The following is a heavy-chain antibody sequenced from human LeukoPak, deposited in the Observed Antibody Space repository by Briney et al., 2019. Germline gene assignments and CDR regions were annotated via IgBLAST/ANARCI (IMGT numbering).Heavy chain of an antibody. CDR1: GFTFSSYW. Sequence: PGGSLRLSCAASGFTFSSYWMSWVRQAPGKGLEWVANIKQDGSEKYYVDSVKGRFTISRDNAENSLYLQMNSLRAEDTAVYYCARFPPFITGKYWYFDLWGRGTLVTVSS. D-gene: IGHD1-20*01. V-gene: IGHV3-7*01. CDR2: IKQDGSEK. J-gene: IGHJ2*01. CDR3: ARFPPFITGKYWYFDL.